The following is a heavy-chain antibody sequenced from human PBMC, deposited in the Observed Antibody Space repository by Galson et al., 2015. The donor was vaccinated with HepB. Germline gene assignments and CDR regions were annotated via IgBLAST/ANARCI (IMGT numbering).Heavy chain of an antibody. V-gene: IGHV3-49*03. CDR2: IRSKAYGGTT. Sequence: SLRLSCAASGFTFGDYAMSWFRQAPGKGLEWVGFIRSKAYGGTTEYAASVKGRFTISRDDSKSIAYLQMNSLKTEDTAVYYCTRAESTELTPYYFDYWGQGTLVTVSS. CDR3: TRAESTELTPYYFDY. D-gene: IGHD1-14*01. J-gene: IGHJ4*02. CDR1: GFTFGDYA.